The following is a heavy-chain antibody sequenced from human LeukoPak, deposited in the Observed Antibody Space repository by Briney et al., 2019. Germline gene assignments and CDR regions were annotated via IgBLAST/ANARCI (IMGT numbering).Heavy chain of an antibody. D-gene: IGHD1-26*01. CDR2: IIPILGIA. CDR3: ARDSGSFYYFDY. Sequence: SVKVSCKASGGTFSSYAISWVRQAPGQGLEWMGRIIPILGIANYAQKFQGRVTITADKSTSTAYMELSSLRSEDTAVYYCARDSGSFYYFDYWGQGTLVTVSS. J-gene: IGHJ4*02. V-gene: IGHV1-69*04. CDR1: GGTFSSYA.